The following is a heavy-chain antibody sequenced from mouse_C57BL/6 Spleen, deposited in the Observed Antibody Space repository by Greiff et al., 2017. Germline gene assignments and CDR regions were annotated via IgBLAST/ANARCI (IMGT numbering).Heavy chain of an antibody. CDR3: ARSSFNWDVDY. V-gene: IGHV3-6*01. CDR1: GYSITSGYY. J-gene: IGHJ2*01. Sequence: EVQLVESGPGLVKPSQSLSLTCSVTGYSITSGYYWNWLRQFPGNKLEWMGYISYDGSNNYNPSLKNRISITRDTSKNQFILKLNSVTTEDTATYYCARSSFNWDVDYWCQGTTLTVSS. CDR2: ISYDGSN. D-gene: IGHD4-1*02.